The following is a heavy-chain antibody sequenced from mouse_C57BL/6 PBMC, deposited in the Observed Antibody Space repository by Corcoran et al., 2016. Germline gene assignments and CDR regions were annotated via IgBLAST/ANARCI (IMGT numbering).Heavy chain of an antibody. CDR1: GYTFTDYY. D-gene: IGHD1-1*01. J-gene: IGHJ4*01. CDR3: ARGVEGAMDY. CDR2: IHPNNGGT. V-gene: IGHV1-26*01. Sequence: EVQLQHSGPELVKPGASVTISCKASGYTFTDYYLNWVQQSQGKSLEWIGDIHPNNGGTSYNQKFKGKATLTVDKSSSTAYMELRSLTSEDSAVDYFARGVEGAMDYWGQGTSVTVSS.